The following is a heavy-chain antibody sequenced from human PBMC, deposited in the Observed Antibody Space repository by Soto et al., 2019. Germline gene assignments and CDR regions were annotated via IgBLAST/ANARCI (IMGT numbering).Heavy chain of an antibody. Sequence: GGSLRLSCAASGFTFSSYAMSWVRQAPGKGLEWVSAISGSGGSTYYADSVKGRFTISRDNSKNTLYLQMNSLRAEDTAVYYCEKDSPYSTRWGMDVWGQGTTVTVSS. J-gene: IGHJ6*02. CDR3: EKDSPYSTRWGMDV. V-gene: IGHV3-23*01. CDR2: ISGSGGST. D-gene: IGHD2-15*01. CDR1: GFTFSSYA.